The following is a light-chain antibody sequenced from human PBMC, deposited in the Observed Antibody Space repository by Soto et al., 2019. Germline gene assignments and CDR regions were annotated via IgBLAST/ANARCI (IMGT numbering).Light chain of an antibody. V-gene: IGLV2-14*01. CDR2: DVS. J-gene: IGLJ1*01. CDR1: SSDVGGSNY. CDR3: SSYTSSSTYNYV. Sequence: QSVLTQPASVSWSPGQSITISCTGTSSDVGGSNYVSCYQQHPGKAPKLMIYDVSNRPSGASIRFSGSKSGNTASLTISALQAEDEAGYYCSSYTSSSTYNYVFGTGTKVTVL.